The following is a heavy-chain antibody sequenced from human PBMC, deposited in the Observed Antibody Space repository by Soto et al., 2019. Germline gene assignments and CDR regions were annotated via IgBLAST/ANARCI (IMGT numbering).Heavy chain of an antibody. CDR1: GFTFSSYS. CDR3: AREAGEDIVVVPAALDY. D-gene: IGHD2-2*01. V-gene: IGHV3-21*01. J-gene: IGHJ4*02. Sequence: EVQLVESGGGLVKPGGSLRLSYAASGFTFSSYSMNWVRQAPGKGLEWVSSISSSSSYIYYADSVKGRFTISRDNAKNSLYLQMNCLRAEDTAVYYCAREAGEDIVVVPAALDYWGQGTLVTVSS. CDR2: ISSSSSYI.